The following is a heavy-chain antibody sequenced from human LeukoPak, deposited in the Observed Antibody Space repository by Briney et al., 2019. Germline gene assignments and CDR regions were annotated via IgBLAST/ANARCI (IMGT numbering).Heavy chain of an antibody. CDR2: INHSGST. CDR1: GGSFSGYY. V-gene: IGHV4-34*01. CDR3: ARRSGAADGYNYDYYYYMDV. D-gene: IGHD5-24*01. J-gene: IGHJ6*03. Sequence: PSETLSLTCAVYGGSFSGYYWNWIRQPPGGGLEWIGEINHSGSTNYNPSLKSRVTISVDTSKTQFSLKVTSVTAADTAVYYCARRSGAADGYNYDYYYYMDVWGRGTTVTVSS.